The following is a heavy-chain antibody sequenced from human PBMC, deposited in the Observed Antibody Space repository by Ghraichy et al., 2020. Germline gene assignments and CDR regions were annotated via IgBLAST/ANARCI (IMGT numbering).Heavy chain of an antibody. Sequence: GGSLRLSCTTSGLNFGDYVIVWFRQAPGKGLEWVGFIRSLPEGGTAEYSASVKFRFSISRDDSKSIAYLQMKNLKTDDTAVYYCTNCGSYFSYYYGMDVWGQGTTVNVSS. CDR2: IRSLPEGGTA. CDR3: TNCGSYFSYYYGMDV. V-gene: IGHV3-49*03. D-gene: IGHD1-26*01. J-gene: IGHJ6*02. CDR1: GLNFGDYV.